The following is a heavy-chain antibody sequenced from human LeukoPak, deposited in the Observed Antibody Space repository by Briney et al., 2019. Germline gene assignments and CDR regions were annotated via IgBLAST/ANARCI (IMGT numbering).Heavy chain of an antibody. Sequence: SETLSLTCTVSGGSISSYHWSWIRQPPGKGLQWIGFIYSSGSTNYNPSLKSRVTISLDTSKNQFSLRVSSVTSADTAVYYCARDPGYCSSTSCLHVAYYFDYWGQGTLVTVSS. CDR1: GGSISSYH. CDR2: IYSSGST. D-gene: IGHD2-2*01. CDR3: ARDPGYCSSTSCLHVAYYFDY. J-gene: IGHJ4*02. V-gene: IGHV4-59*01.